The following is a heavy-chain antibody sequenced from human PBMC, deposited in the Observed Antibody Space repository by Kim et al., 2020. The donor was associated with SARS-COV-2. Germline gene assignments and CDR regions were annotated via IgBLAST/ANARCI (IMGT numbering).Heavy chain of an antibody. V-gene: IGHV4-38-2*02. Sequence: SETLSLTCTVSGSSITSGYHWGWLRQPPGKGLEWVGTIHQRGDTYYIPSLRGRATISIDTSTNHFFLQLRSLSAADTAVYFCAKDPIPYTNRDAFDVWGQGTLLNVPS. J-gene: IGHJ3*01. CDR1: GSSITSGYH. D-gene: IGHD2-2*02. CDR3: AKDPIPYTNRDAFDV. CDR2: IHQRGDT.